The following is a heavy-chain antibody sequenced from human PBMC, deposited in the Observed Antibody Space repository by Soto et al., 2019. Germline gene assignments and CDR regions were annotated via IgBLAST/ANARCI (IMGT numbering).Heavy chain of an antibody. D-gene: IGHD3-3*01. J-gene: IGHJ6*03. V-gene: IGHV4-39*01. CDR2: IYYSGST. CDR1: GGSISSSSYY. Sequence: SETLSLTCTVSGGSISSSSYYWGWIRQPPGKGLEWIGSIYYSGSTYYNPSLKSRVTISVDTSKNQFSLKLSSVTAADTAVYYCASIITIFGVVIDRYYYMDVWGKGTTVTVSS. CDR3: ASIITIFGVVIDRYYYMDV.